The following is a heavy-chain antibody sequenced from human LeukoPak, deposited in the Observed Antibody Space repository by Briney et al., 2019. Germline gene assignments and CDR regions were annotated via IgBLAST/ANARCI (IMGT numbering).Heavy chain of an antibody. CDR1: GFTFDDYA. CDR3: AKGVGNGKAAAATGY. J-gene: IGHJ4*02. V-gene: IGHV3-9*01. D-gene: IGHD6-13*01. CDR2: ISWNSGSI. Sequence: GRSLRLSCAASGFTFDDYAMHWVRQAPGKGLEWVSGISWNSGSIGYADSVKGRFTISRDNSKNTLYLQMNSLRAEDTAVYYCAKGVGNGKAAAATGYWGQGTLVTVSS.